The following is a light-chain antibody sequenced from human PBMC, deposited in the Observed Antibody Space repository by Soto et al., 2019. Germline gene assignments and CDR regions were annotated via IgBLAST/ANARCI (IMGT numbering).Light chain of an antibody. CDR1: NIGSKS. J-gene: IGLJ2*01. Sequence: SYELTQPPSVSVAPGQTARITCGGNNIGSKSVHWYQQRPGQAPLLVVYDDGDRPSGIPERFSGSSSGNTATLTISRVEAGDEADYYCQVWDSSSDHVVFGGGTKLTVL. CDR3: QVWDSSSDHVV. CDR2: DDG. V-gene: IGLV3-21*02.